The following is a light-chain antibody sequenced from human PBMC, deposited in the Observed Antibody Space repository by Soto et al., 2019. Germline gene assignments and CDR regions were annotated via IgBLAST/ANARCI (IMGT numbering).Light chain of an antibody. CDR2: RNN. Sequence: QSVLTQPPSASGTPGQRVTISCSGSSSNIGSNYVYWYQQLPGTAPKLLIYRNNQRPSGVPDRFSGSKSGTSASLAISGLRSEDEADYYCAAWDGSLSGWVFGGGTKLNVL. CDR3: AAWDGSLSGWV. J-gene: IGLJ3*02. CDR1: SSNIGSNY. V-gene: IGLV1-47*01.